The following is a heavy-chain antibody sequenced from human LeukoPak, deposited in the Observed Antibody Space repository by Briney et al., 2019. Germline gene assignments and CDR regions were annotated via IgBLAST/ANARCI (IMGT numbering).Heavy chain of an antibody. Sequence: SETLSLTCTVSGGSISSYYWSWIRQPAGKGLEWIGRIYTSGGTNYNPSLKSRVTMSVDRSKNEISLHLASLTAADTALYYCAGRGPSSGTFDIWGPGTFVTVSS. CDR3: AGRGPSSGTFDI. D-gene: IGHD3-10*01. CDR1: GGSISSYY. V-gene: IGHV4-4*07. CDR2: IYTSGGT. J-gene: IGHJ3*02.